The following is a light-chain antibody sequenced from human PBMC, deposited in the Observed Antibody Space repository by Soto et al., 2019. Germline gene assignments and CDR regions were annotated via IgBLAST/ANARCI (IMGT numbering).Light chain of an antibody. V-gene: IGKV1-39*01. CDR2: AAS. CDR3: QQSYSNPKT. Sequence: GDRVTFTCRASQGISDHLHWYQHKPGEVPKLLIYAASNLQSGVPSRFSGSGSGTHFTLTINSLQPEDFATYYCQQSYSNPKTFGQGTKV. J-gene: IGKJ1*01. CDR1: QGISDH.